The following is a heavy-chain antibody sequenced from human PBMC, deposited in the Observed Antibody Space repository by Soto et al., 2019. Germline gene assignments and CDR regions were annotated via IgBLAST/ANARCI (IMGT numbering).Heavy chain of an antibody. D-gene: IGHD3-3*01. CDR1: GFSLSTSGMC. J-gene: IGHJ6*02. CDR3: ARERDLGDFWSGYYYYYGMDV. CDR2: IDWDDDK. V-gene: IGHV2-70*11. Sequence: TLSLTCTFSGFSLSTSGMCVSWIRQPPGKALEWLARIDWDDDKYYSTSLKTRLTISKDTSKNQVVLTMTNMGPVDTATYYCARERDLGDFWSGYYYYYGMDVWGQGTTVTVSS.